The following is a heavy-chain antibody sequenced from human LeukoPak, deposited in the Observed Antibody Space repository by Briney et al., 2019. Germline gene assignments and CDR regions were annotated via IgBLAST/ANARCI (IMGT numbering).Heavy chain of an antibody. CDR1: GFTVSSNY. V-gene: IGHV3-53*01. CDR3: AREGRHYDILTGYYNVAFFDY. D-gene: IGHD3-9*01. J-gene: IGHJ4*02. CDR2: IYSGGST. Sequence: PGGSLRLSCAASGFTVSSNYMSWVRQAPGKGLEWVSVIYSGGSTYYADSVKSRFTISRDNSKNTLYLQMNSLRAEDTAVYYCAREGRHYDILTGYYNVAFFDYWGQGTLVTVSS.